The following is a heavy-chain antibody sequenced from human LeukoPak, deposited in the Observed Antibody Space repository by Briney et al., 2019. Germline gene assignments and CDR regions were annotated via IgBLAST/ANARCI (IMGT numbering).Heavy chain of an antibody. CDR1: GGSISSSSYY. CDR3: ARVTGYIVEDYFDY. CDR2: IYYSGST. J-gene: IGHJ4*01. Sequence: PSETLSLTCTVSGGSISSSSYYWGWIRQPPGKGLEWIGSIYYSGSTYYNPSLKSRVTISVDTSKNQFSLKLSSVTAADTAVYYCARVTGYIVEDYFDYWGQGTLVTVSS. D-gene: IGHD3-22*01. V-gene: IGHV4-39*07.